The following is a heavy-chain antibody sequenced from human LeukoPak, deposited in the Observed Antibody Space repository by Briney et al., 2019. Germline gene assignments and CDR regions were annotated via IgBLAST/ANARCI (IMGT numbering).Heavy chain of an antibody. CDR3: AKGIFYYDRHGFDY. D-gene: IGHD3-22*01. J-gene: IGHJ4*02. CDR1: GFTFSSYG. Sequence: GRSLRLSCAASGFTFSSYGMHWVRQAPGKGLERVAVIWYDGSNKYYADSVKGRFTISRDNSKNTLYLQMNSLRAEDTAVYYCAKGIFYYDRHGFDYWGQGTLVTVSS. CDR2: IWYDGSNK. V-gene: IGHV3-33*06.